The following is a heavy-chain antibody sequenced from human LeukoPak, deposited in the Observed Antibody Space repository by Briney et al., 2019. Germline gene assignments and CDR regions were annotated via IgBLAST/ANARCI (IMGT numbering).Heavy chain of an antibody. CDR1: GFTFSSYA. V-gene: IGHV3-23*01. D-gene: IGHD6-19*01. Sequence: PGGSLRLSCAASGFTFSSYAMSWVRQAPGKGLEWVSAISGSTGNTYYADSVKGRFTISRDNSKNTVYLQMKSLRVDDTAVYFCANPSYSSGWYVTYWGQGTLVTVSS. CDR2: ISGSTGNT. J-gene: IGHJ4*02. CDR3: ANPSYSSGWYVTY.